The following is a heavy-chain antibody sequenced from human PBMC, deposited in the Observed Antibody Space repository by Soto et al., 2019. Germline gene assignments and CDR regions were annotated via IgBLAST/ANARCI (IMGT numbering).Heavy chain of an antibody. CDR3: VRHFLASAGLRDNWFDP. V-gene: IGHV5-51*01. CDR2: IYPGDSDT. CDR1: GYSFTSYW. Sequence: GESLKISCKGSGYSFTSYWIGWVRQMPGKGLEWMGIIYPGDSDTRYSPSFQGQVTISADKSISTAYLQWSSLKASDTAMYYCVRHFLASAGLRDNWFDPWGQGTLVTVSS. J-gene: IGHJ5*02. D-gene: IGHD4-17*01.